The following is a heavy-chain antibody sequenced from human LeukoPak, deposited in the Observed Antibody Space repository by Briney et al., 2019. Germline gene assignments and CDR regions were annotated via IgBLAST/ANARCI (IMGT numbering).Heavy chain of an antibody. D-gene: IGHD5-12*01. CDR1: GDSMNGYY. V-gene: IGHV4-4*07. J-gene: IGHJ4*02. Sequence: PSETLSLTCSVSGDSMNGYYWIWIRQTAGKGLEWIGRLFTGGNAECNPSLKSRVTMSVDTSKSQFSLKLTSVTAADTAIYYCARGLRCDSGNDWGPEHWGQGVLVTVSS. CDR3: ARGLRCDSGNDWGPEH. CDR2: LFTGGNA.